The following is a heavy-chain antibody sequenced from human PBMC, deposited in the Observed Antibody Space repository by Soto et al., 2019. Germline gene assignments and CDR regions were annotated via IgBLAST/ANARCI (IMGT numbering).Heavy chain of an antibody. Sequence: ASVKVSCKASGYTFTTYGITWVRQAPGQGLEWMGWISAYNGNTNYAQKLQGRVTITADKSTSTAYMELSSLRSEDTAGYYCARGPAWYLDLWGRGTLVTVSS. D-gene: IGHD6-25*01. J-gene: IGHJ2*01. CDR2: ISAYNGNT. CDR3: ARGPAWYLDL. V-gene: IGHV1-18*01. CDR1: GYTFTTYG.